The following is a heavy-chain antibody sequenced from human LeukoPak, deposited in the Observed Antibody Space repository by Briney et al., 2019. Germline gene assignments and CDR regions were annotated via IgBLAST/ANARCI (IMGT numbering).Heavy chain of an antibody. V-gene: IGHV4-59*08. D-gene: IGHD6-25*01. J-gene: IGHJ6*02. CDR3: ARLPPQRLRHPSYYYVMDV. Sequence: EWSGDIYYSGSTNYNPSLKSRVPISVDTSKNQFSLKLSSVTAADTAVYYCARLPPQRLRHPSYYYVMDVWGQGTTVTVSS. CDR2: IYYSGST.